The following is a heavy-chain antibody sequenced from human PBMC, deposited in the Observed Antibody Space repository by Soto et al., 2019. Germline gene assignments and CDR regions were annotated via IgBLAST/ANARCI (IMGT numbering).Heavy chain of an antibody. CDR3: AKSPNVYCSSPKCYKYYFDF. CDR2: ISYDGSEK. V-gene: IGHV3-30*18. D-gene: IGHD2-2*02. J-gene: IGHJ4*02. CDR1: GFTFNTYG. Sequence: QEHLVESGGGVVQPGTSLRLSCAASGFTFNTYGMHWVRQAPGKGLEWVAVISYDGSEKFYVDSVKGRFTISRDNSKNTVYLQMSSLRTEDTAIYYCAKSPNVYCSSPKCYKYYFDFWGQGTLVTVSS.